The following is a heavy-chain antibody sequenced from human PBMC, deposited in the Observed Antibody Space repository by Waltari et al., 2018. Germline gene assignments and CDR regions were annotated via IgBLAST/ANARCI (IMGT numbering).Heavy chain of an antibody. CDR3: ARTSYDSSGYYFHYFDY. CDR1: AGSISSIRYY. D-gene: IGHD3-22*01. V-gene: IGHV4-39*01. CDR2: IYYSGST. J-gene: IGHJ4*02. Sequence: QLQLQESGPGMGKPSGTLYITCTVFAGSISSIRYYWGWLRPPPGKGLEWIGSIYYSGSTYYNPSLKRRVPISVDTSKNQFSLKLSSVTAADTAVYYCARTSYDSSGYYFHYFDYWGQGTLVTVSS.